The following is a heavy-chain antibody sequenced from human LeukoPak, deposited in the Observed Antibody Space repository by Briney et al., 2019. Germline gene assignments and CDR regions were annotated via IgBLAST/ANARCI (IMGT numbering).Heavy chain of an antibody. CDR3: VSVLGCALGSSTETSYCGLEV. Sequence: AAGSLSCSCAAGASKCDEFVMSWVRQAPGSGLKWVSSMSCDGIMTGYGDSGKSLFTISRDNAMNSLYFQMNSLRPEDTTLYYCVSVLGCALGSSTETSYCGLEVWGQGTTVIVSS. CDR2: MSCDGIMT. D-gene: IGHD3-10*01. J-gene: IGHJ6*01. V-gene: IGHV3-20*04. CDR1: ASKCDEFV.